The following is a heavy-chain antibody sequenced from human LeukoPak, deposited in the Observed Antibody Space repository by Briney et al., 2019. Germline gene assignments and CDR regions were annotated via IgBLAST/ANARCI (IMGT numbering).Heavy chain of an antibody. D-gene: IGHD6-19*01. CDR3: ARSANRGGSGWYYLDY. Sequence: PSETLSLTCTVAGGSISSYYWNWIRQPPGKGLEWIAYIYYSGSTNYNPSLKSRVTISVDTSKNQFSLKLTSVTAADTAVYYCARSANRGGSGWYYLDYWGQGTLVTVSS. J-gene: IGHJ4*02. CDR2: IYYSGST. V-gene: IGHV4-59*01. CDR1: GGSISSYY.